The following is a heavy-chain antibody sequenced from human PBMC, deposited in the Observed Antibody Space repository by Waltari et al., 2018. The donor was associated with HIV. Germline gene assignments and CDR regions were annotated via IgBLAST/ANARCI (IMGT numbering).Heavy chain of an antibody. Sequence: EVQLVESGGCFVTSAGTRRLSGSVSGLSFRGFCIAEVRPAPGKGLEWVANIKEDGSEKYYVDSVKGRFTISRDNAKNSLYLQMNSLRAEDTAMYYCARARYCSSISCSYFDDWGQGTLVTVSS. CDR3: ARARYCSSISCSYFDD. V-gene: IGHV3-7*01. D-gene: IGHD2-2*01. CDR2: IKEDGSEK. J-gene: IGHJ4*02. CDR1: GLSFRGFC.